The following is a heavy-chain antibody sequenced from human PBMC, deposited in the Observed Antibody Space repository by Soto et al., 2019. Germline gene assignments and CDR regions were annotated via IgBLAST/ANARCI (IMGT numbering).Heavy chain of an antibody. CDR1: GYTFTSYG. Sequence: ASVKVSCKASGYTFTSYGISWVRQAPGQGLEWMGWISAYNGNTNYAQKLQGRVTMTTDTSTSTAYMELRSLRSDDTAVYYCARTRIMITFGGIGDYWGQGTLVTVSS. CDR2: ISAYNGNT. V-gene: IGHV1-18*01. J-gene: IGHJ4*02. D-gene: IGHD3-16*01. CDR3: ARTRIMITFGGIGDY.